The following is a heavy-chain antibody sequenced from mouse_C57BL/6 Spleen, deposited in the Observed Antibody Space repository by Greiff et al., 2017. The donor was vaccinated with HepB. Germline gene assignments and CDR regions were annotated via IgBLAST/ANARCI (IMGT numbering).Heavy chain of an antibody. CDR3: ARARDYYGSSPFAY. D-gene: IGHD1-1*01. CDR2: INPGSGGT. J-gene: IGHJ3*01. CDR1: GYAFTNYL. V-gene: IGHV1-54*01. Sequence: QVQLQQSGAELVRPGTSVKVSCKASGYAFTNYLIEWVKQRPGQGLEWIGVINPGSGGTNYNEKFKGKATLTADKSSSTAYMQLSSLTSEDSAVYFCARARDYYGSSPFAYWGQGTLVTVSA.